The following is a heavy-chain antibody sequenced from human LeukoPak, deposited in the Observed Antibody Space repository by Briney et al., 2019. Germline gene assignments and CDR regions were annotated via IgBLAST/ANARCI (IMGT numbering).Heavy chain of an antibody. D-gene: IGHD2-21*01. Sequence: SETLSLTCTVSGGSISSGSYYWSWIRQPAGKGLEWIGRIYTSGSTNYNPSLKSRVTISVDTSKNQFSLKLSSVTAADTAVYYCVMIPRNPHITPMDVWGQGTTVTVSS. CDR3: VMIPRNPHITPMDV. CDR1: GGSISSGSYY. CDR2: IYTSGST. V-gene: IGHV4-61*02. J-gene: IGHJ6*02.